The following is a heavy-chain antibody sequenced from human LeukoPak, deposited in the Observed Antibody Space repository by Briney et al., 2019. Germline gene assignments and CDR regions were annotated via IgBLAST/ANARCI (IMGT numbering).Heavy chain of an antibody. J-gene: IGHJ3*02. Sequence: SETLSLTCTVSGGSISSNSYFWGWIRQPPGKGLEWIAIIHYSGSIYYSPSLKSRLSISIDASKNQFSLKLSSVTAADTAVYYCASQKTLVRGAIRLFDASDIWGQGTVVTVSS. CDR3: ASQKTLVRGAIRLFDASDI. D-gene: IGHD3-10*01. V-gene: IGHV4-39*01. CDR1: GGSISSNSYF. CDR2: IHYSGSI.